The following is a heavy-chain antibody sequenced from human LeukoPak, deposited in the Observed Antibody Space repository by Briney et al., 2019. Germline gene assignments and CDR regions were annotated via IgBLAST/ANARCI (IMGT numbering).Heavy chain of an antibody. J-gene: IGHJ4*02. CDR2: IYYRGST. Sequence: SETLSLTCTVSGGSISSYYWGWIRQPPGKGLEWIGSIYYRGSTYYNPSLKSRVTISVDTSKNQFSLKLSSVTAADTAVYYCARHVAEYDSSGYYSYWGQGTLVTVSS. D-gene: IGHD3-22*01. CDR1: GGSISSYY. V-gene: IGHV4-39*01. CDR3: ARHVAEYDSSGYYSY.